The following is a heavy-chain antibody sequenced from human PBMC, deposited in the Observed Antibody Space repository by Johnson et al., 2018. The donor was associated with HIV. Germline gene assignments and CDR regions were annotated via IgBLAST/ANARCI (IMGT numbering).Heavy chain of an antibody. J-gene: IGHJ3*02. CDR2: INWNGGST. CDR3: ARYNGVDSSSSGQTDI. D-gene: IGHD2-8*01. Sequence: EVRLVESGGGVVRPGGSLRLSCAASGFTFDDYGMTWVRQAPGKGLEWVSGINWNGGSTGYADSVKGRFTISRDDAKNSLYLQMNSLRAEDTALYYCARYNGVDSSSSGQTDIWGQGTMVTVSS. CDR1: GFTFDDYG. V-gene: IGHV3-20*04.